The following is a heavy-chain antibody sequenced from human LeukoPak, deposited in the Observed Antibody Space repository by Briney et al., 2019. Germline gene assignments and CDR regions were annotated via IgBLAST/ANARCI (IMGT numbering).Heavy chain of an antibody. D-gene: IGHD5-24*01. Sequence: SQTLSLTCTVSGGSISSGGYYWSWIRQHPGKGLEWIGYIYYSGSTYYNPSLKSRFTISLDKSKNQFSLKLSSVTAADTAVYYCARRRDGYKQALDYWGQGTLVTVSS. CDR2: IYYSGST. V-gene: IGHV4-31*03. J-gene: IGHJ4*02. CDR1: GGSISSGGYY. CDR3: ARRRDGYKQALDY.